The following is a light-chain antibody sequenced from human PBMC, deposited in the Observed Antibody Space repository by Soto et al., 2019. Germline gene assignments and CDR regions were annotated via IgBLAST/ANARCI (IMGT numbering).Light chain of an antibody. CDR3: GQYGSSRPWT. J-gene: IGKJ1*01. CDR2: GAT. Sequence: EIVLTQSPGTLSLSPGERATLSCRASQSVSTNYLAWYQQKPGQSPRLLIYGATRRATGIPDRFSGSGSGTDFILTISRQEPEDFAVYYCGQYGSSRPWTFGQGTKVEVK. CDR1: QSVSTNY. V-gene: IGKV3-20*01.